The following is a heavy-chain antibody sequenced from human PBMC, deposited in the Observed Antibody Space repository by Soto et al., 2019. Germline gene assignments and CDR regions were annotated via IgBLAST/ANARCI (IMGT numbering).Heavy chain of an antibody. V-gene: IGHV4-31*03. Sequence: PSETLSLTCSVSGGSISSGGYYWSWIRQHPGKGLEWIGYIYYSGSTYYNPSLKSRVTISVDTSKNQFSLKLSSVTAADTAVYYCARFRRSGGDEYSSSLFDYWGQGTLVTVSS. CDR2: IYYSGST. J-gene: IGHJ4*02. CDR1: GGSISSGGYY. CDR3: ARFRRSGGDEYSSSLFDY. D-gene: IGHD6-6*01.